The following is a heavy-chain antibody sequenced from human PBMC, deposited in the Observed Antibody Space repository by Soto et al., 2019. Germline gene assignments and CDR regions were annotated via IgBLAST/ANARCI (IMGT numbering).Heavy chain of an antibody. CDR3: ARDTRYCSSTSCYRGSDFDY. CDR2: ISAYNGNT. CDR1: GYTFTSYG. Sequence: QVQLVQSGAEVKKPGASVKVSCKASGYTFTSYGISWVRQAPGQGLEWMGWISAYNGNTNYAQKLHGRVTMTTDTSTSTAYMELRSLRSDATAVYYCARDTRYCSSTSCYRGSDFDYWGQGTLVTVSS. J-gene: IGHJ4*02. V-gene: IGHV1-18*01. D-gene: IGHD2-2*02.